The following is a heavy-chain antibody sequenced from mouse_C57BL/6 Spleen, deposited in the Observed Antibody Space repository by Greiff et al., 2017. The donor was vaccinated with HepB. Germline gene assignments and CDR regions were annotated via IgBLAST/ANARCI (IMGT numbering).Heavy chain of an antibody. J-gene: IGHJ2*01. Sequence: QVQLQQSGAELVRPGSSVKLSCKASGYTFTSYWMHWVKQRPIQGLEWIGNIDPSDSETHYNQKFKDKATLTVDKSSSTAYMQLSSLTSEYSAVYYCARSSYGSSLDYWGQGTTLTVSS. CDR3: ARSSYGSSLDY. CDR2: IDPSDSET. V-gene: IGHV1-52*01. D-gene: IGHD1-1*01. CDR1: GYTFTSYW.